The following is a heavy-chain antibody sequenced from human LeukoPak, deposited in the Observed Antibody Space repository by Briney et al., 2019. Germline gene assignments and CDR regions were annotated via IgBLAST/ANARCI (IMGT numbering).Heavy chain of an antibody. CDR2: ISSSSSTI. CDR3: ARDGPHYGDYIDY. Sequence: GGSLRLSCAASGFTFSSYSMHWVRQAPGKGLEWVSYISSSSSTIYYADSVKGRFIISRDNAKNSLYLQMNSLRAEDTAVYYCARDGPHYGDYIDYWGQGTLVTVSS. J-gene: IGHJ4*02. V-gene: IGHV3-48*04. CDR1: GFTFSSYS. D-gene: IGHD4-17*01.